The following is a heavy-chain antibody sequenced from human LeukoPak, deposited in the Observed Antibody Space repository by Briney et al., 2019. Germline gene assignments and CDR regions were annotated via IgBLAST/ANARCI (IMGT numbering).Heavy chain of an antibody. CDR3: ARSPGQQLTYDY. CDR2: IIPIIGTA. CDR1: GGTFTSYA. V-gene: IGHV1-69*13. Sequence: ASVKVSCKASGGTFTSYAISWVRQAPGQGLEWMGGIIPIIGTANYAQKFQGRVTITADESTSTAYMELSSLRSEDTAVYYCARSPGQQLTYDYWGQGTLVTVSS. D-gene: IGHD6-13*01. J-gene: IGHJ4*02.